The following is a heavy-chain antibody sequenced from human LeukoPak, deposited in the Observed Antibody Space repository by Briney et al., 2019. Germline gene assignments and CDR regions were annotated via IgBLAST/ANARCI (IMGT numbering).Heavy chain of an antibody. Sequence: SETLSLTCTVSGGSISSYYWSWIRQPPGKGLEWIGYIYYSGSTNYNPSLKSRVTISVDTSKNQFSLKLSSVTAADTAVYYCARQSRGHSLYYYYGMDVWGQGTTVTVSS. J-gene: IGHJ6*02. CDR3: ARQSRGHSLYYYYGMDV. CDR1: GGSISSYY. D-gene: IGHD6-13*01. V-gene: IGHV4-59*08. CDR2: IYYSGST.